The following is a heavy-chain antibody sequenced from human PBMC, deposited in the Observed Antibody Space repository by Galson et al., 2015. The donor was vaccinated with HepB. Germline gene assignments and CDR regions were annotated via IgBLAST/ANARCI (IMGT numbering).Heavy chain of an antibody. CDR2: ISAYNGNT. V-gene: IGHV1-18*04. J-gene: IGHJ6*02. CDR3: ARLVPAALFYYYYGMDV. CDR1: GYTFTSYG. D-gene: IGHD2-2*01. Sequence: SVKVSCKASGYTFTSYGISWVRQAPGQGLEWMGWISAYNGNTNYAQKLQGRVTMTTDTSTSTAYMELRSLRSDDTAVYYCARLVPAALFYYYYGMDVWGQGTTVTVSS.